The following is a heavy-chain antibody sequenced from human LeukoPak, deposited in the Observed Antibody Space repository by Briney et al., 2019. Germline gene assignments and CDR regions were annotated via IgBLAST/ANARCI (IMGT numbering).Heavy chain of an antibody. J-gene: IGHJ4*02. CDR3: APITIFGVVTTY. D-gene: IGHD3-3*01. V-gene: IGHV1-24*01. CDR1: GYTLTELS. Sequence: ASVKVSCKVSGYTLTELSVHWVRQAPGKGLEWMGGFDPEDGETIYAQKFQGRVTMTEDTSTDTAYMELSSLRSEDTAVYYCAPITIFGVVTTYWGQGTLVTVSS. CDR2: FDPEDGET.